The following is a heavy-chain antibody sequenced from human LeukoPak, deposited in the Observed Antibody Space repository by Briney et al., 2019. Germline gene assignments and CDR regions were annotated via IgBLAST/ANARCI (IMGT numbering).Heavy chain of an antibody. CDR1: GFTFSSYA. D-gene: IGHD3-22*01. CDR2: ISGSGGST. V-gene: IGHV3-23*01. J-gene: IGHJ4*02. Sequence: GGSLRLSCAASGFTFSSYAMSWVRQAPGKGLEWVSAISGSGGSTYYADSVKGRFTISRDNSKNTLYLQMNSLRAEDTAVYYCANNAWYYYDSSGFDYWGQGTLVTVSS. CDR3: ANNAWYYYDSSGFDY.